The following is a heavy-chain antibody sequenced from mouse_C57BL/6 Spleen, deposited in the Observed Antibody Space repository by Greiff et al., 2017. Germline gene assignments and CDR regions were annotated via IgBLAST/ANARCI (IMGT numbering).Heavy chain of an antibody. CDR3: ARGGYDGYFDV. J-gene: IGHJ1*03. D-gene: IGHD2-2*01. CDR1: GYSFTSYY. Sequence: QVQLQQSGPELVKPGASVKISCKASGYSFTSYYIHWVKQRPGQGLEWIGWIYPGSGNTKYNEKFKGKATLTADTSSSTAYMQLSSLPSEDSAVYYCARGGYDGYFDVWGTGTTVTVSS. CDR2: IYPGSGNT. V-gene: IGHV1-66*01.